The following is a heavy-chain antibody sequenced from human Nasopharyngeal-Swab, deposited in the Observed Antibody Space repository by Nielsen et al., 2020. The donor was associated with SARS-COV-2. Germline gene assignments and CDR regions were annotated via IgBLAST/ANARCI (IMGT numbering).Heavy chain of an antibody. Sequence: WIRQAPGKGLEWIGEINHSGSTNYNPSFKSRVTISVDTSKNQFSLKLSSVTAADMAVYYCARGTVQDYWGQGTLVTVSS. V-gene: IGHV4-34*01. D-gene: IGHD1-1*01. CDR3: ARGTVQDY. CDR2: INHSGST. J-gene: IGHJ4*02.